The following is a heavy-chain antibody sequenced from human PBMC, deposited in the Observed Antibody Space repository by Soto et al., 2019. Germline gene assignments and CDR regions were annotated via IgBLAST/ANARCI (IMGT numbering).Heavy chain of an antibody. CDR2: IYYSGST. Sequence: SETLSLTCTVSGGSISSSSYYWGWIRQPPGKGLEWIGSIYYSGSTYYNPSLKSRVTISVDTSKNQFSLKLGSVTAADTAVYYCARHVDWFDPWGQGTLVTVSS. V-gene: IGHV4-39*01. J-gene: IGHJ5*02. CDR1: GGSISSSSYY. CDR3: ARHVDWFDP. D-gene: IGHD2-15*01.